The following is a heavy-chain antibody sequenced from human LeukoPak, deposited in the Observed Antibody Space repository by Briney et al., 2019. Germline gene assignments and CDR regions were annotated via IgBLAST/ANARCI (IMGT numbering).Heavy chain of an antibody. V-gene: IGHV1-45*02. CDR2: TTPFNGNT. J-gene: IGHJ4*02. CDR3: AKTRAAAGIPRDYFDY. CDR1: GYTFTYRY. D-gene: IGHD6-13*01. Sequence: GASVKVSCKASGYTFTYRYLHWVRQAPGQALEWMGWTTPFNGNTNYAQKFQDRVTITRDRSMSTAYMELSSLRSEDTAMYYCAKTRAAAGIPRDYFDYWGQGTLVTVSS.